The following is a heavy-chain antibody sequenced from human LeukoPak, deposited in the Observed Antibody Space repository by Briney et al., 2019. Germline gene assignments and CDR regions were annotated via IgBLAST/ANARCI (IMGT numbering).Heavy chain of an antibody. CDR1: GFTFSSYG. V-gene: IGHV3-30*18. D-gene: IGHD2-2*01. CDR3: AKGAGGVVPAAPTDY. Sequence: GGSLRLSCAASGFTFSSYGMHWVRQAPGKGLEWVAVISYDGSNKYYADSVKGRFTISRDNSKNTLYLQMNSLRAEDTAVYYCAKGAGGVVPAAPTDYWGQGTLVTVSS. J-gene: IGHJ4*02. CDR2: ISYDGSNK.